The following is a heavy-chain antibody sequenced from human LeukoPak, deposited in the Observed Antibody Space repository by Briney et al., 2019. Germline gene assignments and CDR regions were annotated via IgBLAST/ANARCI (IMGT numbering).Heavy chain of an antibody. D-gene: IGHD4-23*01. J-gene: IGHJ4*02. V-gene: IGHV4-39*07. CDR2: IYYSGST. CDR1: GGSISSSSYY. Sequence: SETLSLTCTVSGGSISSSSYYWGWIRQPPGKGLEWIGSIYYSGSTYYNPSLKSRVTISVDTSKNQFSLKLSSVTAADTAVYYCARREFIGGKHLDYWGQGTLVTVSS. CDR3: ARREFIGGKHLDY.